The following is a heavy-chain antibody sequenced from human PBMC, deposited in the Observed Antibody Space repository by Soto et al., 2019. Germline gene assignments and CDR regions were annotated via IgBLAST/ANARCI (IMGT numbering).Heavy chain of an antibody. V-gene: IGHV1-3*01. CDR2: INAANGNT. J-gene: IGHJ4*02. Sequence: ASVKVSCKASGFTFTKNAIHWARQAPGQRLEWMGWINAANGNTKYSQKFQGRVTIIRDTSASTAYMGLTSLRSEDTAVYYCARSAVSPFGGLIGPFDYWGQGTLVTVSS. CDR3: ARSAVSPFGGLIGPFDY. CDR1: GFTFTKNA. D-gene: IGHD3-16*02.